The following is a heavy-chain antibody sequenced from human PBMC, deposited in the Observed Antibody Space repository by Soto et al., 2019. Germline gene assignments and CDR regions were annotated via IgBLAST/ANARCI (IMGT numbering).Heavy chain of an antibody. CDR2: IYYSGST. CDR1: GGSISSYY. V-gene: IGHV4-59*01. J-gene: IGHJ4*02. Sequence: QVQLQESGPGLVKPSETLSLTCTVSGGSISSYYWSWIRQPPGKGLEWIGYIYYSGSTDYDPSLKSRVTLSVDTSKNQLSSVTAADTAVYYCARRWGTYFDFWGQGTLVTVSS. D-gene: IGHD7-27*01. CDR3: ARRWGTYFDF.